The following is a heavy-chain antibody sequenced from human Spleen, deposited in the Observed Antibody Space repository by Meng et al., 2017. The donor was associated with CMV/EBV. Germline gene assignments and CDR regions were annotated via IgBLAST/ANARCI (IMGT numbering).Heavy chain of an antibody. V-gene: IGHV4-38-2*02. J-gene: IGHJ6*02. Sequence: GSLRLSCTVSGYSISSGYYWGWIRQPPGKGLEWIGSIYHSGSTYYNPSLKSRVTISVDTSKNQFSLKLSSVTAADTAVYYCAVSLYYYYGMDVWGQGTTVTVSS. CDR2: IYHSGST. CDR1: GYSISSGYY. CDR3: AVSLYYYYGMDV.